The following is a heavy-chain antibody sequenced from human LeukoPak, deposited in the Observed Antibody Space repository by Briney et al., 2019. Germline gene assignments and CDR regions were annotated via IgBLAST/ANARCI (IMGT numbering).Heavy chain of an antibody. CDR1: DGSISSGNYY. J-gene: IGHJ4*02. CDR2: IYYSGST. D-gene: IGHD3-10*01. CDR3: AREPLRSGELDY. Sequence: SETLSLTCTVSDGSISSGNYYWSWIRQPPGKGLEWIGYIYYSGSTYYNPSLKSRVTISVDTSKNQFSLKLSSVTAADTAVYYCAREPLRSGELDYWGQGTLVTVSS. V-gene: IGHV4-30-4*01.